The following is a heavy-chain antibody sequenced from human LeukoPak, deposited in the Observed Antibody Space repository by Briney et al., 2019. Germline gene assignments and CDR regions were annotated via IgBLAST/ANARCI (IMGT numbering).Heavy chain of an antibody. V-gene: IGHV3-23*01. CDR3: AKDRRCSGGSCYLNWFDP. CDR1: GFTFSSYA. J-gene: IGHJ5*02. Sequence: GGSLRLSCAASGFTFSSYAMSWVRQAPGKGLEWVSAISGSGGSTYYADSVKGRFTISRDNSKNTLYLQMNGLRAEDTAVYYCAKDRRCSGGSCYLNWFDPWGQGTLVTVSS. CDR2: ISGSGGST. D-gene: IGHD2-15*01.